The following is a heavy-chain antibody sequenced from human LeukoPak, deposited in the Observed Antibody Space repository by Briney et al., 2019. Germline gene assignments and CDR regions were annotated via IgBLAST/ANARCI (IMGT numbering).Heavy chain of an antibody. CDR3: ARAPMIVDWFDP. J-gene: IGHJ5*02. CDR2: ISAYNGNT. V-gene: IGHV1-18*01. D-gene: IGHD3-22*01. Sequence: ASVKVSCEASGYTFTSYGISWVRQAPGRGLEWMGWISAYNGNTNYAQKLQGRVTMTTDTSTSTAYMELRSLRSDDTAVYYCARAPMIVDWFDPWGQGTLVTVSS. CDR1: GYTFTSYG.